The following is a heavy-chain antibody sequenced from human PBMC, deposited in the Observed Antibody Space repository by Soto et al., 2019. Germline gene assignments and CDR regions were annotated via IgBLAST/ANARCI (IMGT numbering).Heavy chain of an antibody. D-gene: IGHD5-18*01. CDR1: GFTFSSYC. CDR2: ISYDGSNK. V-gene: IGHV3-30*03. J-gene: IGHJ5*02. CDR3: ARSDPVDTAMSWFDP. Sequence: PGGSLRLSCAASGFTFSSYCVHWVRQAPGKGLEWVAVISYDGSNKYYADSVKGRFTISRDNSKNTLYLQMNSLRAEDTAVYYCARSDPVDTAMSWFDPWGQGTLVTVSS.